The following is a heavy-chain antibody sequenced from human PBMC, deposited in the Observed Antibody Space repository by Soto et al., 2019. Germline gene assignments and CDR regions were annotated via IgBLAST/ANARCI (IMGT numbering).Heavy chain of an antibody. Sequence: GAAVKVSCKVSGYTLTELSMHWVRQAPGKGLEWMGGFDPEDGETIYAQKFQGRVTMTEDTSTDTAYMELSSMRSEDTAVYYCATAGGAARRNEDYDYYGMDVWGQGTTVTVSS. D-gene: IGHD6-6*01. CDR1: GYTLTELS. J-gene: IGHJ6*02. CDR3: ATAGGAARRNEDYDYYGMDV. CDR2: FDPEDGET. V-gene: IGHV1-24*01.